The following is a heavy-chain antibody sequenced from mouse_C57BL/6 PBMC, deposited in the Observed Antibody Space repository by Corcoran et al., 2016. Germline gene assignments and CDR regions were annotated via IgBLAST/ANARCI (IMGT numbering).Heavy chain of an antibody. CDR1: GYTFTSHG. D-gene: IGHD2-3*01. J-gene: IGHJ4*01. CDR2: IYPRSGNT. CDR3: ARSPYDGYYSYAMDY. Sequence: QVQLQQSGAELARPGASVKLSCKASGYTFTSHGISWVKQRTGQGLEWIGEIYPRSGNTYYNEKFKGKATLTADKSSSTAYMELRSLTSEDSAVYFCARSPYDGYYSYAMDYWGQGTSVTVSS. V-gene: IGHV1-81*01.